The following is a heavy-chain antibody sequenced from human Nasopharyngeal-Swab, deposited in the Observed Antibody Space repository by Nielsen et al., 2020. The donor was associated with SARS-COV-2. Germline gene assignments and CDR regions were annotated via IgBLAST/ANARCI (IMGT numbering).Heavy chain of an antibody. CDR3: ARGSRETAGAQYYYYYGMDV. CDR1: GGSFSGYY. J-gene: IGHJ6*02. V-gene: IGHV4-34*01. CDR2: INHSGST. Sequence: SETLSLTCAVYGGSFSGYYWSWIRQLPGKGLEWIGEINHSGSTNYNPSLKSRVTISVDTSKNQFSLKLSSVTAADTAVYYCARGSRETAGAQYYYYYGMDVWGQGTTVTVSS. D-gene: IGHD6-13*01.